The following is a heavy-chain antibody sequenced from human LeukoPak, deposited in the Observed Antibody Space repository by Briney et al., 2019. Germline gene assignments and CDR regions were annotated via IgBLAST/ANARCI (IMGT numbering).Heavy chain of an antibody. Sequence: GGSLRLSCAASGFTFSSYGMHWVRQAPGKGLEWVSGISDNTYYADSVRGRFTISRDNSKNTLYLQMNSLRAEDTAVYYCAKGQGSEIYKYYFDYWGQGALVTVSS. CDR1: GFTFSSYG. J-gene: IGHJ4*02. CDR2: ISDNT. D-gene: IGHD3-10*01. V-gene: IGHV3-23*01. CDR3: AKGQGSEIYKYYFDY.